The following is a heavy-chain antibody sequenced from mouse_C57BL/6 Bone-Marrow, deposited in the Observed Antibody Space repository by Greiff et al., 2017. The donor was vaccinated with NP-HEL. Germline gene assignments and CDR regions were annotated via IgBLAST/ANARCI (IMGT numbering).Heavy chain of an antibody. CDR3: TTAYYSNAFDD. Sequence: VQLQQSGAELVRPGASVKLSCTASGFNITDYYMHWVKQRPEQGLEWIGRIDPEDGDTEYAPKFQGKATMTADTSSTTAYLQLSSLTSEDTAVYYCTTAYYSNAFDDWGQGTTLTVSS. CDR1: GFNITDYY. V-gene: IGHV14-1*01. D-gene: IGHD2-5*01. CDR2: IDPEDGDT. J-gene: IGHJ2*01.